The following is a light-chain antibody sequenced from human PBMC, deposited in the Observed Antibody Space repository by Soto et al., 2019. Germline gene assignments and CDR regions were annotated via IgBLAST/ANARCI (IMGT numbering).Light chain of an antibody. J-gene: IGLJ3*02. CDR1: SGHSNYA. V-gene: IGLV4-69*01. CDR2: LNSDGSH. Sequence: QSVLTQSPSASASLGASVKLTCTLSSGHSNYAIAWHQQQPEKGPRYLMKLNSDGSHSTGDGIPDRFSGSSSGAERYLTISSLQSEDEADYYCQTWGSGIRVFGGGTNLTVL. CDR3: QTWGSGIRV.